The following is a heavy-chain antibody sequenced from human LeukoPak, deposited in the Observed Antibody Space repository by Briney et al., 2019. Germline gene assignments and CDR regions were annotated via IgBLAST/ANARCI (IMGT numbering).Heavy chain of an antibody. CDR1: AFTFSSYP. V-gene: IGHV3-23*01. D-gene: IGHD6-13*01. Sequence: GGSLRLSCAASAFTFSSYPMNWVRQAPGKGLQWVSAISGSGGSTYYADSVKGRFTISRDNSKNTLYLQMNSLRAEDTAVYYCAKGSSWTPGRGYYYMDVWGKGTTVTISS. J-gene: IGHJ6*03. CDR3: AKGSSWTPGRGYYYMDV. CDR2: ISGSGGST.